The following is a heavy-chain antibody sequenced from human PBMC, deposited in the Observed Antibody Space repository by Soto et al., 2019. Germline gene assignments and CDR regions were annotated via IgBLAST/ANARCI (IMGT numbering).Heavy chain of an antibody. CDR2: ISSNSNTI. Sequence: GGSLRLSCAASGFTFSSYSMNWVRQAPGKGLEWISYISSNSNTIDYADSVKGRFTISRDNARNSLYLQMKSLRAEDTAVYYCARDRFGRFQRSGGACYDFWGQGTRVTVSS. CDR1: GFTFSSYS. D-gene: IGHD2-15*01. J-gene: IGHJ4*02. V-gene: IGHV3-48*01. CDR3: ARDRFGRFQRSGGACYDF.